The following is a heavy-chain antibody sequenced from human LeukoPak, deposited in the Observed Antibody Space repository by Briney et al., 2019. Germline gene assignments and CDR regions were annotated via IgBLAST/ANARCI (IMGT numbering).Heavy chain of an antibody. CDR2: ISRDSGTT. V-gene: IGHV3-43D*03. J-gene: IGHJ4*02. CDR1: GFTFDDYA. Sequence: GGSLRLSCAVSGFTFDDYAMHWVRQTPGKGLEWISLISRDSGTTYYADSVKGRFTISRDNSKDSLYLQMNSLRAEDTALYYCAKDRQYCANGACYTGIDYWGRGTLVTVSS. CDR3: AKDRQYCANGACYTGIDY. D-gene: IGHD2-8*01.